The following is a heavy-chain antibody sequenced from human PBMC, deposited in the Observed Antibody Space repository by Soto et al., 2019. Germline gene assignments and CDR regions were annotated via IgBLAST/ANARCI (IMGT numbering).Heavy chain of an antibody. CDR2: ISSTSSYI. D-gene: IGHD5-18*01. V-gene: IGHV3-21*01. Sequence: GGSLRLSCAASGFTFSSYTMNWVRQAPGKGLEWVSSISSTSSYIYYADSVKGRFTISRDNAKNSLYLQMSSLRAEDTALYYCASWSLRGYTYGPPWGQGTLVTVSS. J-gene: IGHJ5*02. CDR3: ASWSLRGYTYGPP. CDR1: GFTFSSYT.